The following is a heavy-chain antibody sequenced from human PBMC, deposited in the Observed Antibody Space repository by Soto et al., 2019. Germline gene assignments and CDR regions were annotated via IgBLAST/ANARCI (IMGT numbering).Heavy chain of an antibody. CDR3: VKDGAPRYCSRSSCHPAGAY. CDR2: ISYDGSHK. V-gene: IGHV3-30*18. CDR1: GFTFSNYG. D-gene: IGHD2-15*01. Sequence: QVQLVESGGGVVQPGRSLRLSCAGSGFTFSNYGLHWVRQAPGKGLEWVAVISYDGSHKYYADSVKGRFTISRDNSNQMLYLQMDSLRAEDTAVYYCVKDGAPRYCSRSSCHPAGAYWGQGTLVTVSS. J-gene: IGHJ4*02.